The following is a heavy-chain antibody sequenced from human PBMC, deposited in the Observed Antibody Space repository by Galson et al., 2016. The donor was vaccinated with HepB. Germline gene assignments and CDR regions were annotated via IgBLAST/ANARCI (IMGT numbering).Heavy chain of an antibody. Sequence: ETLSLTCTVSGASISGSSYYWTWVRQPPGKGLEWIGSIYYTGASYYNPSLKSRATISVDTSKNQFSLEVTSVAATDTAVYYCARPGIFGRPYLLHWGRGTLVSISS. V-gene: IGHV4-39*01. CDR1: GASISGSSYY. D-gene: IGHD2-15*01. CDR3: ARPGIFGRPYLLH. J-gene: IGHJ1*01. CDR2: IYYTGAS.